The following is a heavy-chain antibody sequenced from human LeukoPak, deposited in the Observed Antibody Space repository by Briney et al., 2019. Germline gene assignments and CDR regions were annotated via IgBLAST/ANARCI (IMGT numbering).Heavy chain of an antibody. D-gene: IGHD1/OR15-1a*01. CDR1: GHSISSDYY. CDR2: IYHSGST. CDR3: ARAYRTIDY. Sequence: SETLSLTCAVSGHSISSDYYWGWIRQPPGKGLEWIGSIYHSGSTYYNPSLKSRVTILVDTSKNQFSLKLSSVTAADTAVYYRARAYRTIDYWGQGTLVTVSS. V-gene: IGHV4-38-2*01. J-gene: IGHJ4*02.